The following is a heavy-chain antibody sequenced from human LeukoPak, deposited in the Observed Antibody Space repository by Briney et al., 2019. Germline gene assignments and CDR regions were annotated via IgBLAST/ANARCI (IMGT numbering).Heavy chain of an antibody. D-gene: IGHD1-1*01. CDR3: AYKWSCDY. V-gene: IGHV3-23*01. CDR2: ISGSGGST. Sequence: QSGGSLRLSCAASGFTFSSYAMSWVRQAPGKGLEWVSAISGSGGSTHYADSVKGRFTISRDNSKNTLYLQMSSLRAEDSAIYYCAYKWSCDYWGQGTLVTVSS. J-gene: IGHJ4*02. CDR1: GFTFSSYA.